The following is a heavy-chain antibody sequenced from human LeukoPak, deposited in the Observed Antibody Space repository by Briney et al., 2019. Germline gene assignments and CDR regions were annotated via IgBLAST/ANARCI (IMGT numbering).Heavy chain of an antibody. D-gene: IGHD3-22*01. CDR3: ARSDYYDSSGIFDY. V-gene: IGHV1-18*01. CDR1: GYTFTSYG. Sequence: ASVKVSCKASGYTFTSYGISWVRQAPGQGLEWMGWISAYNGNTNYAQKLQGRVTMTTDTSTSTAYMELSSLRSEDTAVYYCARSDYYDSSGIFDYWGQGTLVTVSS. CDR2: ISAYNGNT. J-gene: IGHJ4*02.